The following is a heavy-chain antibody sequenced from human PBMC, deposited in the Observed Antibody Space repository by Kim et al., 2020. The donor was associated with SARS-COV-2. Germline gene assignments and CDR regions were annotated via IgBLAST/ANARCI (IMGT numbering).Heavy chain of an antibody. J-gene: IGHJ6*02. CDR3: ARDQFIVGAPEGGYYYYGMDV. CDR2: ISYDGSNK. Sequence: GGSLRLSCAASGFTFSSYAMHWVRQAPGKGLEWVAVISYDGSNKYYADSVKGRFTISRDNSKNTLYLQMNSLRAEDTAVYYCARDQFIVGAPEGGYYYYGMDVWGQGTTVTVSS. V-gene: IGHV3-30*04. D-gene: IGHD1-26*01. CDR1: GFTFSSYA.